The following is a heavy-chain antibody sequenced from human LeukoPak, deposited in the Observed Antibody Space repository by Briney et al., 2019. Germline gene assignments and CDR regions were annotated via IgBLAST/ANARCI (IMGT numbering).Heavy chain of an antibody. CDR3: ARAVFGQYYDNSGYYFDY. V-gene: IGHV1-2*02. CDR2: VNPHSGGT. Sequence: ASVEVSCKASAYTFTDSYMHWVRQAPGQGLEWMGWVNPHSGGTSYAMKFQGRVTMTRDTSITTAYMELTRLQPDDTAVYYCARAVFGQYYDNSGYYFDYWGQGSLATVSS. D-gene: IGHD3-22*01. CDR1: AYTFTDSY. J-gene: IGHJ4*02.